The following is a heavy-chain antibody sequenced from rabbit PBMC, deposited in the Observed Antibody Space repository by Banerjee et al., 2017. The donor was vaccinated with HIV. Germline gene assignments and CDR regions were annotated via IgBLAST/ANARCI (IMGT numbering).Heavy chain of an antibody. V-gene: IGHV1S40*01. CDR3: ARGGADYAGYGYLYYGMDL. CDR1: GFSFSSSYY. J-gene: IGHJ6*01. CDR2: IYTGSSGST. Sequence: QSLEESGGDLVKPGASLTLTCTASGFSFSSSYYMCWVRQAPGKGLEWIACIYTGSSGSTYYANWAKGRFTISKTSSTTVTLQMTSLTAADTATYFCARGGADYAGYGYLYYGMDLRGPGTLVTDS. D-gene: IGHD6-1*01.